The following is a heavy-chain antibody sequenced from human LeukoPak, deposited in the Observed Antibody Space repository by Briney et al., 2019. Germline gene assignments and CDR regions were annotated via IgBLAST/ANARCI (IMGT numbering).Heavy chain of an antibody. J-gene: IGHJ4*02. CDR1: GGSISSYY. CDR3: ARLGEPGKLFDY. Sequence: SETLSLTCTVSGGSISSYYWSWIRQPPGKGLEWIGYIYTSGSTNYNPSLKSRVTISVDTSKNQFSLKPSSVTAADTAVYYCARLGEPGKLFDYWGQGTLVTVSS. CDR2: IYTSGST. D-gene: IGHD1-26*01. V-gene: IGHV4-4*09.